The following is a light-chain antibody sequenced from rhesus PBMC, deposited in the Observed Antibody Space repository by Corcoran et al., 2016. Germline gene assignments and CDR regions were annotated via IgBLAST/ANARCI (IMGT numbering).Light chain of an antibody. V-gene: IGKV1-69*01. Sequence: DIQMTQSPSSLSASLGDRVTITCRASQGISTWLTWYQQKPGKAPQLLLYRASNLETGVPSRFSGSGSGTDFTLTISSLQPEDIATYYCQQHHNSPYSFGQGTEVGIK. J-gene: IGKJ2*01. CDR2: RAS. CDR3: QQHHNSPYS. CDR1: QGISTW.